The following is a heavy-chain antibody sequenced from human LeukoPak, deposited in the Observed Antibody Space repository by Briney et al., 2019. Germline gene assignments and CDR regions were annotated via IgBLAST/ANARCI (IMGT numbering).Heavy chain of an antibody. J-gene: IGHJ6*02. CDR2: IIPIFGTA. CDR1: GGTFSSYA. V-gene: IGHV1-69*13. Sequence: GASVKVSCKASGGTFSSYAISWVRQAPGQGLEWMGGIIPIFGTANYAQKFQGRVTITADESTSTAYMELSNLRSEDTAVYYCARDQGGIVVVPAARYYYYGMDVWGQGTTVTVSS. D-gene: IGHD2-2*01. CDR3: ARDQGGIVVVPAARYYYYGMDV.